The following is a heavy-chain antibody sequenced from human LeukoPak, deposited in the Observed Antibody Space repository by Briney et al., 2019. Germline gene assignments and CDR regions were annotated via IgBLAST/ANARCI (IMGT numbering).Heavy chain of an antibody. CDR3: AGGGGRFDS. CDR2: IYDIETT. D-gene: IGHD3-10*01. CDR1: GGSISSYY. J-gene: IGHJ5*01. V-gene: IGHV4-59*01. Sequence: SETLSLTCTVSGGSISSYYWSWIRQPPGKGLQWIGYIYDIETTNYNPSLKSRITVSVDTSKTQFSLRLSSVTAADTAVYYCAGGGGRFDSWGQGILVTVSS.